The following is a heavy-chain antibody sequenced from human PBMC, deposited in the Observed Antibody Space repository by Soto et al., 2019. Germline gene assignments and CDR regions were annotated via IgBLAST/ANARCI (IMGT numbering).Heavy chain of an antibody. Sequence: ASVKVPCKASGYTLTSYAMHWVRQAPGQRLEWMGWINAGNGNTKYSQKFQGRVTITRDTSASTAYMELSSLRSEDTAVYYCARDHGKQQLVLWYFDLWGRGTLVTVSS. D-gene: IGHD6-13*01. J-gene: IGHJ2*01. V-gene: IGHV1-3*01. CDR2: INAGNGNT. CDR1: GYTLTSYA. CDR3: ARDHGKQQLVLWYFDL.